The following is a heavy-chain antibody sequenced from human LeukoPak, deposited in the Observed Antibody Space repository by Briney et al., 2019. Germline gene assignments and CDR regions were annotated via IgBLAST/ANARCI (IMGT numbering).Heavy chain of an antibody. CDR3: AGTRTLPIAGGFDT. J-gene: IGHJ5*02. CDR2: ISTDGSST. D-gene: IGHD3-16*01. V-gene: IGHV3-74*01. CDR1: GLTFSSYW. Sequence: PGGSLRLSCAASGLTFSSYWMHWVRQGPGKGLVWVSRISTDGSSTDYADSVKGRFTISRENAKNTLYLQMNSLRAEDTAVYYCAGTRTLPIAGGFDTWGQGTLVTVSS.